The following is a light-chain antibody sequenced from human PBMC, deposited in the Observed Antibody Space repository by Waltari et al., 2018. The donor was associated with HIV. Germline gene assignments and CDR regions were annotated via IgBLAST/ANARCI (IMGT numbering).Light chain of an antibody. CDR1: SSDVGGYNY. Sequence: QSALTQPASVSGSPGQSITISCTGTSSDVGGYNYVSWYQQHPGKAPKVMIYAVTIRPAGVSNRFSGSKSGNTASLTISGLQAEDEADYYCTSYTSSDSVVFGGGTKLTVL. CDR3: TSYTSSDSVV. CDR2: AVT. V-gene: IGLV2-14*01. J-gene: IGLJ2*01.